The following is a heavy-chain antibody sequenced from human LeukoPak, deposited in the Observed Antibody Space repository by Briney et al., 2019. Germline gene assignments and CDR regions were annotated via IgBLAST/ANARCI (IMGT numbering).Heavy chain of an antibody. CDR2: MNPNSGNT. D-gene: IGHD1-26*01. Sequence: GASVKVSCKASGYTFISYDINWVRQATGQGLEWMGWMNPNSGNTGYAQKFQGRVTMTRNTSISTAYMELSSLRSEDTAVYYCARGLLGRNYYYYYYMDVWGKGTTVTVSS. CDR3: ARGLLGRNYYYYYYMDV. V-gene: IGHV1-8*01. CDR1: GYTFISYD. J-gene: IGHJ6*03.